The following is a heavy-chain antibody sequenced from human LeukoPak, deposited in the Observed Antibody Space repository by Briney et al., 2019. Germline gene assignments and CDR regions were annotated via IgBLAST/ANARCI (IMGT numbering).Heavy chain of an antibody. J-gene: IGHJ4*02. D-gene: IGHD2-15*01. Sequence: GGSLRLSCAASGFTFSSYDMHWVRQATGKGLEWVSAIGTAGDTYYPGSVKGRFTISRENAKNSLYLQMNSLRAEDTAVYYCAKRDAANSPYNYWGQGTLVTVSS. CDR3: AKRDAANSPYNY. CDR1: GFTFSSYD. CDR2: IGTAGDT. V-gene: IGHV3-13*01.